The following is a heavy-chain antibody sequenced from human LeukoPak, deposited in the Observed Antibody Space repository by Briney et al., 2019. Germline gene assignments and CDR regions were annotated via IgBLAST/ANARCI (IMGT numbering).Heavy chain of an antibody. Sequence: GGSLKISCKGSGYSFTSYWIGWVRQMPGKGLEWMGIIYPGDSDTRYSPSFQGQVTISADKSISTAYLQWSSLKASDTAMYYCARHFATGKPLSYWFDPWGQGTLVTVSS. J-gene: IGHJ5*02. CDR3: ARHFATGKPLSYWFDP. D-gene: IGHD3-9*01. CDR2: IYPGDSDT. V-gene: IGHV5-51*01. CDR1: GYSFTSYW.